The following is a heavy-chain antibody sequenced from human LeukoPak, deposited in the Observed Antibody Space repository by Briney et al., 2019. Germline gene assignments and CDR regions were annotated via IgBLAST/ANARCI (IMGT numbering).Heavy chain of an antibody. Sequence: PSETLSLTCTVSGGSMRSFYWSWIRQPPGKGLEWIGNIYYSGSTNYNPSLKSRVTISVDTSKNQFSLKLSSVTAADTAVYFCARHGASGSYLYYFDYWGQGTLVTVSS. CDR2: IYYSGST. D-gene: IGHD1-26*01. J-gene: IGHJ4*02. V-gene: IGHV4-59*08. CDR1: GGSMRSFY. CDR3: ARHGASGSYLYYFDY.